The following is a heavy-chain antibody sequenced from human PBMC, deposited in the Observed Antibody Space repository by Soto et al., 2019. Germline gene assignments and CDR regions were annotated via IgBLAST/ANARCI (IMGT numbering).Heavy chain of an antibody. Sequence: EVQLVESGGGLVQPGGSLRLSCAASGFTFSSYSMNWVRQAPGKGLEWVSYISSSSSTIYYADSVKGRFTISRDNAKNSLYRQMNSLRDGDTAVYYCARDGGWLLDYWGQGTLVTVSS. J-gene: IGHJ4*02. CDR1: GFTFSSYS. V-gene: IGHV3-48*02. D-gene: IGHD5-12*01. CDR2: ISSSSSTI. CDR3: ARDGGWLLDY.